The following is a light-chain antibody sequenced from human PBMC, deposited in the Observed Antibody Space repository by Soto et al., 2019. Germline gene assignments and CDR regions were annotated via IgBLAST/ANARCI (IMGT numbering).Light chain of an antibody. J-gene: IGLJ2*01. Sequence: QSALTQPASVSGSPGQSITISCTGSSSDVGAYNYVSWYQQHPGKAPRLMIYEVTNRPSGVSNSFSGSKSGNPASLTISGLRHEEEADDCCSSYTSGSTLVVFGGGTKRTGL. CDR2: EVT. CDR3: SSYTSGSTLVV. V-gene: IGLV2-14*01. CDR1: SSDVGAYNY.